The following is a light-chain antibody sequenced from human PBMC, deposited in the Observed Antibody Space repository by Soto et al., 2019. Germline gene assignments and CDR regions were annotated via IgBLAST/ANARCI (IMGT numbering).Light chain of an antibody. Sequence: EIVLTQSPGALSLSPGERATLSCRAGQSVTSSYLAWYQQKPGQAPRLLIYGASIRATGVPGRFSGSGSGTDFTLTITRLEPEDFAVYYCQQYGTSPLMYTFGQGTKLSIK. V-gene: IGKV3-20*01. CDR3: QQYGTSPLMYT. J-gene: IGKJ2*01. CDR2: GAS. CDR1: QSVTSSY.